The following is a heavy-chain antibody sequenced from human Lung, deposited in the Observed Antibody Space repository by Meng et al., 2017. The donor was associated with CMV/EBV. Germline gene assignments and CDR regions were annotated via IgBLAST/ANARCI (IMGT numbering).Heavy chain of an antibody. CDR1: GYTFTGYY. CDR3: ARGSFRDGYNRPPGY. CDR2: INPNSGGT. Sequence: ASVKVSCKASGYTFTGYYMHWVRQAPGQGLEWMGWINPNSGGTNYTQKFQGRVTMTRDTSISTAYMELSRLRSDDTAVYYCARGSFRDGYNRPPGYWGQGXLVTVSS. V-gene: IGHV1-2*02. D-gene: IGHD5-24*01. J-gene: IGHJ4*02.